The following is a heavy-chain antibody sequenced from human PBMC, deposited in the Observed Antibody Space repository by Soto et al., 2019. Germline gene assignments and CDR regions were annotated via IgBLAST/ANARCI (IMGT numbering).Heavy chain of an antibody. D-gene: IGHD3-3*01. Sequence: ASVKVSCKASGYTFTSYYMHWVRQAPGQGLEWMGIINPSGGSTSYAQKFQGRVTMTRDTSTSTVYMELSSLRSEDTAVYCCARRIDYCSDDGLDAFDIWGQGTMVTVSS. CDR2: INPSGGST. J-gene: IGHJ3*02. V-gene: IGHV1-46*03. CDR3: ARRIDYCSDDGLDAFDI. CDR1: GYTFTSYY.